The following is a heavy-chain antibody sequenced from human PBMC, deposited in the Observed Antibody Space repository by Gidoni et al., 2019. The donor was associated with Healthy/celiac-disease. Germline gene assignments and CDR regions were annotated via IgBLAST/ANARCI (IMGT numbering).Heavy chain of an antibody. CDR1: GYTFTSYA. Sequence: QVQPVQSGAEVKKPVASVKVSCEASGYTFTSYAINWVLQATGQGLEWMGWMNPNSGNTGYAQKFQGRVTMTRNTSISTAYMELSSLRSEDTAVYYCAREGPPRSGWSNWGQGTLVTVSS. CDR2: MNPNSGNT. CDR3: AREGPPRSGWSN. J-gene: IGHJ4*02. V-gene: IGHV1-8*01. D-gene: IGHD6-19*01.